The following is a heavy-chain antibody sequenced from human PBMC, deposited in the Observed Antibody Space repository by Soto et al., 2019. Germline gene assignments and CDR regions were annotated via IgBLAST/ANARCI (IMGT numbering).Heavy chain of an antibody. Sequence: VQLLESGGGLVQPGGSLRLSCAASGFTFSSYAMSWVRQAPGKGLEWVSAISGSGGSTYYADSVKGRFTISRDNSKNTLYLQMNSLRAEDTAVYYCAKDEGYCSSTSCYLDYWGQGTLATVSS. D-gene: IGHD2-2*01. J-gene: IGHJ4*02. V-gene: IGHV3-23*01. CDR1: GFTFSSYA. CDR2: ISGSGGST. CDR3: AKDEGYCSSTSCYLDY.